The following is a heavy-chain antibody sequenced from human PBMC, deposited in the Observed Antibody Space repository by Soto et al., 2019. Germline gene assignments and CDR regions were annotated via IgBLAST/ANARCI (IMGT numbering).Heavy chain of an antibody. CDR2: IFSNDEK. CDR3: ARIRVPIYYHGMDV. V-gene: IGHV2-26*01. CDR1: GFSLSNTRMG. J-gene: IGHJ6*02. Sequence: QVTLKESGPVLVKPTETLTLTCTVSGFSLSNTRMGVSWIRQPPGKALEWLAHIFSNDEKSYSTSLKSRLTIARDTSKNQVVLTTANIDPVDPATHYCARIRVPIYYHGMDVWGQGTTVTVSS.